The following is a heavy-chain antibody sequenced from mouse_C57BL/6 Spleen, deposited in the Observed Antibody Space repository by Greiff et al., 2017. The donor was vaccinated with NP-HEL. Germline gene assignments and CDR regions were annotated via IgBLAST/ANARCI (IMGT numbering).Heavy chain of an antibody. J-gene: IGHJ2*01. V-gene: IGHV1-76*01. CDR1: GYTFTDYY. D-gene: IGHD4-1*01. CDR2: IYPGSGNT. CDR3: ARQATGNFDY. Sequence: VKVVESGAELVRPGASVKLSCKASGYTFTDYYINWVKQRPGQGLEWIARIYPGSGNTYYNEKFKGKATLTAEKSSSTAYMQLSSLTSEDSAVYFCARQATGNFDYWGQGTTLTVSS.